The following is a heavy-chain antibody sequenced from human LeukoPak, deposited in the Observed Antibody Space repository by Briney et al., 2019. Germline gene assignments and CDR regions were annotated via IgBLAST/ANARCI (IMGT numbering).Heavy chain of an antibody. D-gene: IGHD3-22*01. CDR1: GFTFSNYA. CDR3: AGYYYDSSRAFDL. Sequence: GGSLRLSCAASGFTFSNYAMHWVRQAPGKGLEWVAVISYDANNRYYADSVKGRSTISRDNAKNSLYLQMNSLRAEDTALYYCAGYYYDSSRAFDLWGQGTLVTVSA. V-gene: IGHV3-30*07. J-gene: IGHJ5*02. CDR2: ISYDANNR.